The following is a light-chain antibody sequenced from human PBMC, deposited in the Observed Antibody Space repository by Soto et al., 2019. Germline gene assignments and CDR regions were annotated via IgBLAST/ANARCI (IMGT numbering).Light chain of an antibody. Sequence: EIVMTQSPATRSVSPGERATLSCRASQSGSSNLAWYQHKPGQAPRLLIYGASTRDTGIPARFSGSGSGTEFPLTISRLQSEDFAVYYCQQYKNWPQYTFGQGTKLESK. CDR2: GAS. V-gene: IGKV3-15*01. CDR1: QSGSSN. CDR3: QQYKNWPQYT. J-gene: IGKJ2*01.